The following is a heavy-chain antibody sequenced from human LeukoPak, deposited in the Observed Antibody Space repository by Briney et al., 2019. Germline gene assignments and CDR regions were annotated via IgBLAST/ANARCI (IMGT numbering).Heavy chain of an antibody. J-gene: IGHJ6*02. CDR2: INSDGSST. D-gene: IGHD6-19*01. CDR1: GFTFSSYW. Sequence: GGSLRLSCVASGFTFSSYWMHWVRQDPRKGLVWVSRINSDGSSTSYADSVKGRFTISRDNAKNTLYLQMNSLRAEDTAVYYCARGDVSSSSGLWYYYGMDVWGQGTTVTVFS. CDR3: ARGDVSSSSGLWYYYGMDV. V-gene: IGHV3-74*01.